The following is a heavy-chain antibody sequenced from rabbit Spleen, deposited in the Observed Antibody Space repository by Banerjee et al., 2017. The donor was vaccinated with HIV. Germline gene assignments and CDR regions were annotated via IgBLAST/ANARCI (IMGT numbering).Heavy chain of an antibody. Sequence: QSLEESGGDLVKPEGSLTLTCTASGFDLSDGYYMCWVRQAPGKGLEWIACIYSGSSGNTYYASWVNGRFTISKTSSTTVTLQMTSLTAADTATYFCARKFSVGYRYFSLWGPGTLVTVS. CDR3: ARKFSVGYRYFSL. D-gene: IGHD7-1*01. CDR1: GFDLSDGYY. V-gene: IGHV1S40*01. J-gene: IGHJ4*01. CDR2: IYSGSSGNT.